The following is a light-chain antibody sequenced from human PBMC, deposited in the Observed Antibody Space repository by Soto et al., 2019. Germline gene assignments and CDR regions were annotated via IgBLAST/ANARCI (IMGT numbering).Light chain of an antibody. CDR3: QQYYSTPPFT. J-gene: IGKJ2*01. CDR2: WAS. V-gene: IGKV4-1*01. Sequence: DIVMTQSPDSLAVSLGERATINCKSSQSVLYSSNNKNYLAWYQQKPGQPPKLLIYWASTRESGVPDRFSGSGAGTEFTIIIISLQAEDVAVSYCQQYYSTPPFTFGQGTKLEIK. CDR1: QSVLYSSNNKNY.